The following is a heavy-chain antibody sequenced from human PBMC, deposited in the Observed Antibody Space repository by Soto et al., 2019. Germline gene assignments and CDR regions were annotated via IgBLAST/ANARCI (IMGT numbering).Heavy chain of an antibody. J-gene: IGHJ6*02. Sequence: EVQLVESGGGLVKFGGSLRLSCAASGFTFSDYGMNWVRQAPGKGLEWVSSISSSSHYIYYADSVKGRFTISRDYAQNSLSLQMNSLRADDTAVYYCAKEYLAGVQGRGMDVWGQGTTVTVSS. CDR2: ISSSSHYI. D-gene: IGHD6-6*01. CDR3: AKEYLAGVQGRGMDV. CDR1: GFTFSDYG. V-gene: IGHV3-21*01.